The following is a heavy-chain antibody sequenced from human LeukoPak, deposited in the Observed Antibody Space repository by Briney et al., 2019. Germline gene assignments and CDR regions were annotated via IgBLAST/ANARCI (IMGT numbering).Heavy chain of an antibody. J-gene: IGHJ4*02. CDR2: ISAYNGNT. Sequence: ASVKVSCKASGYTFTSYGISWVRQAPGQGLEWMGWISAYNGNTNYAQKLQGRVTMTTDTSTSTAYMELRSLRSDDTAVYYCARARRGVEMATIFDFWGQGTLVTVSS. V-gene: IGHV1-18*01. CDR1: GYTFTSYG. CDR3: ARARRGVEMATIFDF. D-gene: IGHD5-24*01.